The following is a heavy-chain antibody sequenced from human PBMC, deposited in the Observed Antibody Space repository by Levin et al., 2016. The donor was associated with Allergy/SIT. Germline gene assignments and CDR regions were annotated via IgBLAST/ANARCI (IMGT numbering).Heavy chain of an antibody. D-gene: IGHD3-10*01. J-gene: IGHJ3*02. V-gene: IGHV3-23*01. Sequence: WIRQPPGKGLEWVSAISGSGGSTYYADSVKGRFTISRDNSKNTLYLQMNSLRAEDTAVYYCAKGSRSLWFWGAFDIWGQGTMVTVSS. CDR3: AKGSRSLWFWGAFDI. CDR2: ISGSGGST.